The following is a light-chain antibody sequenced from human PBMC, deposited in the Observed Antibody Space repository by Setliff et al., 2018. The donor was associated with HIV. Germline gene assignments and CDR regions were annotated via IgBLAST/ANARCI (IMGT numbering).Light chain of an antibody. J-gene: IGLJ1*01. CDR2: DVT. CDR3: CSYAGNAYV. CDR1: GNDVGGYDY. V-gene: IGLV2-11*01. Sequence: QSALTQPRSVSGSPGQSVTISCTGTGNDVGGYDYVSWHQHHPGKAPKLMIYDVTKRPSGVPDRFSGSKSGNTASLTISGLQAEDEADYYCCSYAGNAYVFGAGTKVTVL.